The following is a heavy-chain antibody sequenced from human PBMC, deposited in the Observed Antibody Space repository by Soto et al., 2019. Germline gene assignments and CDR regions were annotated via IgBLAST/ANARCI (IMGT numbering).Heavy chain of an antibody. CDR3: ARVDYDILTGSHFDI. J-gene: IGHJ3*02. V-gene: IGHV4-59*01. CDR2: IYYSGST. Sequence: SETLSLTCTVSGGSISSYYWSWIRQPPGKGLEWIGYIYYSGSTNYNPSLKSRVTISVDTSKNQFSLKLSSVTAADTAVYYCARVDYDILTGSHFDIWGQGTMVTVSS. D-gene: IGHD3-9*01. CDR1: GGSISSYY.